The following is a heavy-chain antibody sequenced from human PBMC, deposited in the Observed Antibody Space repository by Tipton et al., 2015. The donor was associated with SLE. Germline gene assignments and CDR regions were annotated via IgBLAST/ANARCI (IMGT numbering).Heavy chain of an antibody. V-gene: IGHV4-38-2*02. CDR1: GYSIGSGFY. CDR3: ARANGDHDAFDI. Sequence: TLSLTCTVSGYSIGSGFYWGWIRPPPGKGLEWIATVFHSGTTYYSPSLRSRLSVSIDTSKNQFSLKLSSVTAADTAVYYCARANGDHDAFDIWGQGTMVTVSS. D-gene: IGHD4-17*01. J-gene: IGHJ3*02. CDR2: VFHSGTT.